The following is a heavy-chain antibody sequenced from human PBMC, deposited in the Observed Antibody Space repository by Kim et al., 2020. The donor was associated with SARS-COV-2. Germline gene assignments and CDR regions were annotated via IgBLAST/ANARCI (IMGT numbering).Heavy chain of an antibody. J-gene: IGHJ4*02. CDR2: IYYSGST. D-gene: IGHD3-22*01. V-gene: IGHV4-59*01. CDR3: ARVPPDYYEKWSYYFDY. Sequence: SETLSLTCTVSGGSISSYYWSWIRQPPGKGLEWIGYIYYSGSTNYNPSLKSRVTISVDTSKNQFSLKLSSVTAADTAVYYCARVPPDYYEKWSYYFDYWGQGTLVTVSS. CDR1: GGSISSYY.